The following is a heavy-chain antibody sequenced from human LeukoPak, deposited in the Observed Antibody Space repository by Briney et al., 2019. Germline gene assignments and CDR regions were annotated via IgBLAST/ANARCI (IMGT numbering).Heavy chain of an antibody. D-gene: IGHD5-24*01. J-gene: IGHJ4*02. CDR1: GFTFSSYW. Sequence: PGGSLRLSCAASGFTFSSYWMNWVRQAPGKGLEWVLSISSGSRYIYYADSVKGRFTISRDNAKNSLYLQMNSLRAEDTAVYYCARAANDGYNTILDYWGQGTLVTVSS. V-gene: IGHV3-21*01. CDR2: ISSGSRYI. CDR3: ARAANDGYNTILDY.